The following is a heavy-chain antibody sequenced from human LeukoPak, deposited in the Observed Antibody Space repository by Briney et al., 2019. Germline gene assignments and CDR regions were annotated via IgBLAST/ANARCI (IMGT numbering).Heavy chain of an antibody. J-gene: IGHJ6*03. Sequence: GGSLRLSCAASGFTSSSYSMNWVRQAPGKGLEWVSYISSSSSTIYYADSVKGRFTISRDNAKNSLYLQMNSLRAEDTAVYYCARDDEYSYGPYYYYYYMDVWGKGTTVTVSS. D-gene: IGHD5-18*01. CDR2: ISSSSSTI. V-gene: IGHV3-48*01. CDR1: GFTSSSYS. CDR3: ARDDEYSYGPYYYYYYMDV.